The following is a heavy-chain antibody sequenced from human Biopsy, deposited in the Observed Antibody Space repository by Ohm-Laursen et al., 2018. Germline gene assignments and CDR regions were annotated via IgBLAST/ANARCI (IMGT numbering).Heavy chain of an antibody. CDR2: INPNSGDT. D-gene: IGHD6-13*01. V-gene: IGHV1-2*06. Sequence: ASVKVSCKASGYPFSNYYLFWVRQAPGQGLEWMGRINPNSGDTVFARNFQGRVTMTRDTAISTVYMDLRNLRPDDTAVYFCARMEQPHDYWGQGPLVTVSS. J-gene: IGHJ4*02. CDR1: GYPFSNYY. CDR3: ARMEQPHDY.